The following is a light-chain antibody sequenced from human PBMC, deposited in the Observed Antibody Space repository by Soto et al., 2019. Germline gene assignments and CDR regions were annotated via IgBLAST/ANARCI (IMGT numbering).Light chain of an antibody. Sequence: EIVMTQSPATLSVSPGERATLSFRASQSVSSNLAWYQQKPGQAPRLLIYGASTRATGIPARFSGSGSGTELTLTISSLPSEDFAVYYCQQYNNWPLFGKGTRLEIK. J-gene: IGKJ5*01. CDR3: QQYNNWPL. CDR1: QSVSSN. V-gene: IGKV3-15*01. CDR2: GAS.